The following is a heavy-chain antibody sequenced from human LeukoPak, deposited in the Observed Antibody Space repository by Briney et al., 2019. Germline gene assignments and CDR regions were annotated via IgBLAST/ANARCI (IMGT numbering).Heavy chain of an antibody. CDR2: IYSGGST. Sequence: GGSLRLSCAASGFTVSSNYMSWVRQAPGKGLEWVSVIYSGGSTFYADSVKGRFTISRDNSKNTLYLQMNSLRAEDTAVYFCAKDEDARPMYFQDWGQGTLVTVSS. J-gene: IGHJ1*01. V-gene: IGHV3-53*01. CDR3: AKDEDARPMYFQD. CDR1: GFTVSSNY. D-gene: IGHD3-10*02.